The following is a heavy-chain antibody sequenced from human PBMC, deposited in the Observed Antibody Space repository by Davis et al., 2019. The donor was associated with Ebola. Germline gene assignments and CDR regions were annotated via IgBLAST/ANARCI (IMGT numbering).Heavy chain of an antibody. Sequence: GESLKISCAASGFTFSSYAMYWVRQAPGKGLEWVAVISYDGSNKYYADSVKGRFTISRDNSKNTLYLQMNSLRAEDTAVYFCARAGTDWGDWYFDLWGRGTLVTVSS. J-gene: IGHJ2*01. CDR2: ISYDGSNK. V-gene: IGHV3-30-3*01. CDR3: ARAGTDWGDWYFDL. CDR1: GFTFSSYA. D-gene: IGHD3/OR15-3a*01.